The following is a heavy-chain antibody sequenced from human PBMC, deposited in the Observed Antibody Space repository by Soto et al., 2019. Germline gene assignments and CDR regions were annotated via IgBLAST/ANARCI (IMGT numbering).Heavy chain of an antibody. Sequence: PSETLSLTCTVSGGSISRGDYYWSWIRQPPGKGLEWIGYIYYSGSAYYNPSLKSRVTMSVDTSKNQFSLKLSSVTAADTAVYYCARGISSYGNFDYWGQGTLVTVSS. CDR1: GGSISRGDYY. V-gene: IGHV4-30-4*01. J-gene: IGHJ4*02. D-gene: IGHD3-3*02. CDR3: ARGISSYGNFDY. CDR2: IYYSGSA.